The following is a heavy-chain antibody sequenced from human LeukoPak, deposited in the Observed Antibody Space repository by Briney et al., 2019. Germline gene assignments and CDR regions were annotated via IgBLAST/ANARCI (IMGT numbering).Heavy chain of an antibody. CDR3: AKVDQLVVVTGFDY. Sequence: GGSLRLSCAASGFTFSSYGMHWVRQAPGKGLEWVAVIPYDGSNKYYADSVKGRFTISRDNSKNTLYLQMNSLRAEDTAVYYCAKVDQLVVVTGFDYWGQGTLVTVSS. D-gene: IGHD2-21*02. J-gene: IGHJ4*02. CDR2: IPYDGSNK. V-gene: IGHV3-30*18. CDR1: GFTFSSYG.